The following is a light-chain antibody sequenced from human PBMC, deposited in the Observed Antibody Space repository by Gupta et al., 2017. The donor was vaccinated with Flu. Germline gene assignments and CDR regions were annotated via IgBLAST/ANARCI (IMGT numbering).Light chain of an antibody. Sequence: VGDRVTITCRASQSISSWLAWYQQKPGKAPKLLIYKASSLESGVPSRFSGSGSGTEFTPTISSLQPDDFATYYCQQYNSYPWTFGQGTKVEIK. CDR1: QSISSW. CDR3: QQYNSYPWT. V-gene: IGKV1-5*03. J-gene: IGKJ1*01. CDR2: KAS.